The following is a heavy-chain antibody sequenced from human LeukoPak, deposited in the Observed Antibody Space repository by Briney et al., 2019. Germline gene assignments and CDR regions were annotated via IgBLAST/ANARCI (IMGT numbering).Heavy chain of an antibody. CDR1: GFTFDDYT. Sequence: GGSLRLSCAASGFTFDDYTMHWVRQAPGKGLEWVSLISWDGGSTYYADSVKGRFTISRDNSKNSLYLQMNSLRTEDTALYYCAKDNRRLSGSLDYWGQGTLVTVSS. D-gene: IGHD1-26*01. V-gene: IGHV3-43*01. CDR2: ISWDGGST. CDR3: AKDNRRLSGSLDY. J-gene: IGHJ4*02.